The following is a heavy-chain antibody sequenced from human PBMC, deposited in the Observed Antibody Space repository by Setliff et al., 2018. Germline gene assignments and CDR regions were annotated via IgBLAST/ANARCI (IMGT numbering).Heavy chain of an antibody. CDR3: ASSSGGNYEAYFDY. Sequence: SCKASGYTFTSYAMHWVRQAPGKGLEWVAVMSLDETNKYYADSVRGRFTISRDISKNTLYLQMNSLSPEDTALYYCASSSGGNYEAYFDYWGQGTLVTVSS. CDR2: MSLDETNK. D-gene: IGHD2-15*01. J-gene: IGHJ4*02. V-gene: IGHV3-30-3*01. CDR1: GYTFTSYA.